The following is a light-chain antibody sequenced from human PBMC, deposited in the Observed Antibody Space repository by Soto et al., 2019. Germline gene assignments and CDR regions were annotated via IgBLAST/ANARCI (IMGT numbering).Light chain of an antibody. CDR2: EVS. CDR3: SSSTSGSTRV. Sequence: QSALAQPASVSASPGQSITISCTGTSSDVGGHNYVSWYQQHPGKAPKLMIYEVSNRPSGVSNRFSGSKSGNTASLTISGLQAEDEADYYCSSSTSGSTRVFGTGTKVTVL. J-gene: IGLJ1*01. V-gene: IGLV2-14*01. CDR1: SSDVGGHNY.